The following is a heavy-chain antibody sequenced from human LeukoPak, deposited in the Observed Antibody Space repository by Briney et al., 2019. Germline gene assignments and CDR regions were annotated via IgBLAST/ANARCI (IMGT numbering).Heavy chain of an antibody. V-gene: IGHV3-33*08. Sequence: GRSLRLSCAASGFTFSRHGMHWVRQAPGKGLEWVAVIGDTGRAKYYADSVEGRFTASRDNFKNTLYLEMNSLRYDDTALYYCAREAAWGNWYFDHWGRGTLVTVSP. J-gene: IGHJ2*01. CDR1: GFTFSRHG. D-gene: IGHD3-16*01. CDR3: AREAAWGNWYFDH. CDR2: IGDTGRAK.